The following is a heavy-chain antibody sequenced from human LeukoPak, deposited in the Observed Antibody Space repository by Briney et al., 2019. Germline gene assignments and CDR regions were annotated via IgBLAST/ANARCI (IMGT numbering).Heavy chain of an antibody. Sequence: ASVKVSCKASGYTFTSDYMYWVRHAPGQGLEWRGIINPSGGSTSYAQKLQGRVTMTSDMSTSTVYMELSSLRSEDTAVYYCASAWGSFTSWGFDYWGQGTLVTVSS. CDR3: ASAWGSFTSWGFDY. V-gene: IGHV1-46*04. D-gene: IGHD2-2*01. CDR1: GYTFTSDY. J-gene: IGHJ4*02. CDR2: INPSGGST.